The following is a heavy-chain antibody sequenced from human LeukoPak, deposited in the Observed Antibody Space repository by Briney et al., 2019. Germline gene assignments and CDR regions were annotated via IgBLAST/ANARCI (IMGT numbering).Heavy chain of an antibody. CDR1: GYTFADYF. CDR3: ARDVSSTPNWEFDY. Sequence: ASVKVSCKTSGYTFADYFIHWVRQAPGQGLEWMGRINANSGGTEYQQKFQGRVTMTRDTSISTAYVEVNWLISYDTAIYYCARDVSSTPNWEFDYWGQGTLVTVSS. D-gene: IGHD1-26*01. J-gene: IGHJ4*02. V-gene: IGHV1-2*06. CDR2: INANSGGT.